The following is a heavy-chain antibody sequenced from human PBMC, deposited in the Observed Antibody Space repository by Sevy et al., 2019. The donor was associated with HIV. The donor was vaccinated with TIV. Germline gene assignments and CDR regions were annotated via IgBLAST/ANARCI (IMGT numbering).Heavy chain of an antibody. J-gene: IGHJ4*02. CDR3: ARDSPGSSGYNY. CDR1: RFTFNTYW. V-gene: IGHV3-7*01. D-gene: IGHD3-22*01. CDR2: IKEEGSAK. Sequence: GGSLRLSCAASRFTFNTYWMSWVRQAPGKGLEWVGNIKEEGSAKYYADSVKGRFTISRDNAKNSPYLQMNSLRVEDTAVYYCARDSPGSSGYNYWGQGTLVTVSS.